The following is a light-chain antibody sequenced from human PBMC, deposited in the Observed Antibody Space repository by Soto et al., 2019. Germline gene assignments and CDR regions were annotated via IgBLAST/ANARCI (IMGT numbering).Light chain of an antibody. J-gene: IGKJ5*01. CDR2: ATS. Sequence: IPRTQSPSSLAASVGYRITLTGRASRNVRIYLNWYQHKPGKGPTLLIHATSNLQIGVPSRFSGIGSGTEFTLTISSMQPEDFGTYYCQHSYKMPSFGQGTRLEIK. CDR1: RNVRIY. CDR3: QHSYKMPS. V-gene: IGKV1-39*01.